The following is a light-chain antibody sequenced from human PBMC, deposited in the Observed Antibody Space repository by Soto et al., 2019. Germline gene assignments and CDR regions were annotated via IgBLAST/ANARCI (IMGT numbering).Light chain of an antibody. CDR3: QQYNSYSTWT. CDR1: QSISSC. J-gene: IGKJ1*01. CDR2: DAS. V-gene: IGKV1-5*01. Sequence: DIQMTQSPSTLAASLGDRVTITCRASQSISSCLAWYQQKPGKAPKLLIYDASSLESGVPSRFSGSGSGTEFTLTISSLQHDDFANYYCQQYNSYSTWTFGQGTKVDIK.